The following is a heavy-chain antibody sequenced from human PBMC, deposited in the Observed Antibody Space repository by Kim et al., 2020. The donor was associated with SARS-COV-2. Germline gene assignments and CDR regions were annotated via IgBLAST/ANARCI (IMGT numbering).Heavy chain of an antibody. CDR1: GGSISSSSYY. CDR3: ARHADHYYDSIYFDY. CDR2: IYYSGST. J-gene: IGHJ4*02. V-gene: IGHV4-39*01. D-gene: IGHD3-22*01. Sequence: SETLSLTCTVSGGSISSSSYYWGWIRQPPGKGLEWIGSIYYSGSTYYNPSLKSRVTISVDTSKNQFSLKLSSVTAADTAVYYCARHADHYYDSIYFDYWGQGTLVTVSS.